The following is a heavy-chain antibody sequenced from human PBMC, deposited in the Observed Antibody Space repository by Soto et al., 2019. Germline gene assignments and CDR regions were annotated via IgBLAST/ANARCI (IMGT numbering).Heavy chain of an antibody. CDR1: VRSISSSNW. Sequence: SETLSLTCAISVRSISSSNWCSWVRQPPGKGLEWIGEIYHSGITNYNPSLKIRVTISVDKSRNQFSLKLSSVTAADTAVYYCARRWGEGRVDYWGQGTLVTVSS. D-gene: IGHD3-10*01. V-gene: IGHV4-4*02. CDR2: IYHSGIT. J-gene: IGHJ4*02. CDR3: ARRWGEGRVDY.